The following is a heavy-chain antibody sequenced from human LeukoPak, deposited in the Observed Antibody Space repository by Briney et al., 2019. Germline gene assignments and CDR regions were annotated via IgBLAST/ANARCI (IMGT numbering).Heavy chain of an antibody. D-gene: IGHD6-13*01. Sequence: SETLSLTCTVSGGSISSYYWSWIRQPPGKGLEWIGYIYTSGSTNYNPSLKSRVTISVDTSKNQFSLKLSSVTAADTAVYHCARHMYSSSWYGYYYMDVWGKGTTVTVSS. J-gene: IGHJ6*03. CDR2: IYTSGST. CDR3: ARHMYSSSWYGYYYMDV. V-gene: IGHV4-4*09. CDR1: GGSISSYY.